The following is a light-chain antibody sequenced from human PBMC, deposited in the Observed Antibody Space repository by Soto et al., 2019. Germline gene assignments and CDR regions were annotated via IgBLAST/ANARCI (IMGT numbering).Light chain of an antibody. CDR3: QQYNNWPPYT. CDR2: GAS. Sequence: EIGVTQSPATLSVSPGERATLSCRASQSVSSNLAWYQQKPGQAPRLLIYGASTRATGIPARFSGSGSGTEFTLTISSLQSEDFAVYYCQQYNNWPPYTFGQGTKLEIK. CDR1: QSVSSN. V-gene: IGKV3-15*01. J-gene: IGKJ2*01.